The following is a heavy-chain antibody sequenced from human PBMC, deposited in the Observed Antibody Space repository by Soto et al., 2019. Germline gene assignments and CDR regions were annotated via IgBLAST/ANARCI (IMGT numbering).Heavy chain of an antibody. CDR3: ARLSGSRAY. D-gene: IGHD1-26*01. CDR2: IYYSGST. J-gene: IGHJ4*02. Sequence: SETLSLTCTVSGGSISSDYWSWIRQPPGKGLEWIGYIYYSGSTNYNPSLKSRVTISVDTSKNQFSLKLSSVTAADTAVYYCARLSGSRAYWGQGTLVTVSS. V-gene: IGHV4-59*01. CDR1: GGSISSDY.